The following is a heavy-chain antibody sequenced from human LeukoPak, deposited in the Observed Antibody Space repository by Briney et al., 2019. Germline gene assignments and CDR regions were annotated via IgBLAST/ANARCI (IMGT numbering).Heavy chain of an antibody. J-gene: IGHJ4*02. CDR3: AKDRVAAARTSPFDY. D-gene: IGHD6-13*01. CDR2: ISWNSGSI. V-gene: IGHV3-9*01. Sequence: PGGSLRLSCAASGFTFEDYDMHWVRQAPGKGLEWIWGISWNSGSIAYADSVKGRITISRDNAKTSLYLQMNSLRDEDTAFYYCAKDRVAAARTSPFDYWGQGALVTVSP. CDR1: GFTFEDYD.